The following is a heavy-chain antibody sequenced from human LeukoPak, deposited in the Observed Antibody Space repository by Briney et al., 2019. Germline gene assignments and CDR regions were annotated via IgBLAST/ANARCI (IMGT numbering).Heavy chain of an antibody. CDR1: GGSITPYY. J-gene: IGHJ4*02. CDR2: IYYSGNT. Sequence: SETLSLTCTVSGGSITPYYWGWIRQPPGKGLEWIGYIYYSGNTNYNSSLKSRVTMSVDTSKNQFSLKLASVTAADTAVYYCARYNGYAGDYFDYWGQGTLVSVSS. CDR3: ARYNGYAGDYFDY. D-gene: IGHD5-12*01. V-gene: IGHV4-59*08.